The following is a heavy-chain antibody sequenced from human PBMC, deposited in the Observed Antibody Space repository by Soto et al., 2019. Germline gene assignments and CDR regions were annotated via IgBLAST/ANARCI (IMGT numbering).Heavy chain of an antibody. CDR3: ARDKRDFLIFTWSTEFDT. V-gene: IGHV3-23*01. J-gene: IGHJ5*02. Sequence: GGSLRLSCTASGFTFSSYAMSWVRQAPGKGLEWVSAISGSGGNTYYADSVKGRFTISRDNSKNTLYLQMNSLRAEDTAVYYCARDKRDFLIFTWSTEFDTWGQETL. CDR2: ISGSGGNT. CDR1: GFTFSSYA. D-gene: IGHD3-3*01.